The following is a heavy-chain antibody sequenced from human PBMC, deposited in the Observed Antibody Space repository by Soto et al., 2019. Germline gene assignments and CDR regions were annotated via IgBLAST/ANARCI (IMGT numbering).Heavy chain of an antibody. J-gene: IGHJ3*02. Sequence: PSETLSLTCTVSGGSISSYYWSWIRQPPGKGLEWIGYIYYSGSTNYNPSLKSRVTISVDTSKNQFSLKLSSVTAADTAVYYCARAYYDFWSGYVANDAFDIWGQGTMVTVSS. D-gene: IGHD3-3*01. CDR3: ARAYYDFWSGYVANDAFDI. CDR1: GGSISSYY. V-gene: IGHV4-59*01. CDR2: IYYSGST.